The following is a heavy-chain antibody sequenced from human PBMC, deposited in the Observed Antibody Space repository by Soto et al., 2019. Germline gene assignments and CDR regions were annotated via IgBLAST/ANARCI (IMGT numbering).Heavy chain of an antibody. CDR3: ARPGPVDTAMSRFDY. CDR2: IYYSGST. CDR1: GGSISSYY. D-gene: IGHD5-18*01. Sequence: SETLSLTCTVSGGSISSYYWSWIRQPPGKGLEWIGYIYYSGSTNYNPSLKSRVTISVDTSKNQFSLKLSSVTASDMAVYYCARPGPVDTAMSRFDYWGQGILVTVSS. V-gene: IGHV4-59*08. J-gene: IGHJ4*02.